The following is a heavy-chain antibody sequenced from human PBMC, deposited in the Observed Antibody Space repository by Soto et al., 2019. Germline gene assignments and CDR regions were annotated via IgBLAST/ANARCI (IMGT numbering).Heavy chain of an antibody. V-gene: IGHV5-51*01. Sequence: GESLKRSCKASGYIFNNYWIGWVRQMPGKGLEWMALIYPGDSDIRYSPSFQGQVTISADKSISTAYLQWSSLKASDTAMYYCARRMEATTDYWGQGTLVTSPQ. D-gene: IGHD4-4*01. J-gene: IGHJ4*02. CDR3: ARRMEATTDY. CDR1: GYIFNNYW. CDR2: IYPGDSDI.